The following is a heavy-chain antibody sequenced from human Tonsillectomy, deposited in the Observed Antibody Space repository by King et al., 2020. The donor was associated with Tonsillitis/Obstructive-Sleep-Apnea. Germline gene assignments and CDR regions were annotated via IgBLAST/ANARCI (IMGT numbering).Heavy chain of an antibody. J-gene: IGHJ6*03. V-gene: IGHV3-30*04. Sequence: VQLVESGGGVVQPRGSLRLSCAASGLTFSTYAMHWVRQAPGKGLEWVAVISYDGSKKYYADSVKGRFTISRDNSKKILYLQMNSLRAEDTAVYYCARDSRYGDYGYYYYMDVWGKGTTVIVSS. D-gene: IGHD4-17*01. CDR2: ISYDGSKK. CDR1: GLTFSTYA. CDR3: ARDSRYGDYGYYYYMDV.